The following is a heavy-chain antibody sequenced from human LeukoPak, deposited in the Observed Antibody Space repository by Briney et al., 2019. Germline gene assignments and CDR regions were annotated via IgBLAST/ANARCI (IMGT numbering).Heavy chain of an antibody. CDR3: ASRGIAARPYYCYYMDV. Sequence: GGSLRLSCAASGFTFSNYWMSWVRQAPGKGLEWVANIKQDGSEKYYVDSVKGRFTISRDNAKNSLYLQMNSLRAEDTAVYYCASRGIAARPYYCYYMDVWGKGTTVTVSS. CDR2: IKQDGSEK. CDR1: GFTFSNYW. J-gene: IGHJ6*03. V-gene: IGHV3-7*01. D-gene: IGHD6-6*01.